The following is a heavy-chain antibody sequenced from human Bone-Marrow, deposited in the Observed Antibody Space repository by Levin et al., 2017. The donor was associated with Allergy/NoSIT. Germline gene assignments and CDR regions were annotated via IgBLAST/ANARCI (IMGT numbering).Heavy chain of an antibody. D-gene: IGHD3-10*01. CDR2: ITISSTYK. CDR1: GFTFSDYS. J-gene: IGHJ6*03. V-gene: IGHV3-21*01. CDR3: ARDQGMVRGIIIPSYYYMDV. Sequence: GESLKISCAASGFTFSDYSMNWVRQAPGKGLEWVSSITISSTYKYYADSVRGRFTISRDNAKNSLYLQMNSLRAEDTAVYYCARDQGMVRGIIIPSYYYMDVWGKGTTVTVSS.